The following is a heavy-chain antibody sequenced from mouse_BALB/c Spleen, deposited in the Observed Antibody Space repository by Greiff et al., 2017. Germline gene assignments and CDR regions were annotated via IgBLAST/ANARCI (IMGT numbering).Heavy chain of an antibody. CDR1: GYTFTSYT. V-gene: IGHV1-4*01. J-gene: IGHJ3*01. CDR2: INPSGGYT. Sequence: VKLQESGAELARPGASVKMSCKASGYTFTSYTMHWVKQRPGQGLEWIGYINPSGGYTNYNQKFKDKATLTADKSSSTAYMQLSSLTSEDSAVYYCAKPPYGSSYAWFAYWGQGTLVTVSA. D-gene: IGHD1-1*01. CDR3: AKPPYGSSYAWFAY.